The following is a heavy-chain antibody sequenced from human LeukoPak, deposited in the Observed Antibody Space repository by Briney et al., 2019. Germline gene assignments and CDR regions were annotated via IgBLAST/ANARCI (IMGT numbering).Heavy chain of an antibody. CDR2: MFADGSLD. J-gene: IGHJ4*02. CDR3: AKDGWFGDGLDS. D-gene: IGHD3-10*01. V-gene: IGHV3-30*18. CDR1: GFIFSNYA. Sequence: GGSLRLSCEASGFIFSNYAMNWVRQAPGEGLEWVAIMFADGSLDFYGNSVKGRFVISRENSKSTLYLQMNNLRVNDTAVYYCAKDGWFGDGLDSWGQGTLVAVSS.